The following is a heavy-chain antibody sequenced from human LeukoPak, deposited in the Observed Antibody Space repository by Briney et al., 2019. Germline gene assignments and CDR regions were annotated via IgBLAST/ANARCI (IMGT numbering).Heavy chain of an antibody. CDR3: ATLQDPFFWSGYSSFRYWFDP. Sequence: ASVKVSCKASGYTFTSYGISWVRQAPGQGLEWMGWISAYNGNTNYAQKLQGRVTMTTDTSTSTAYMELRSLRSDDTAVYDCATLQDPFFWSGYSSFRYWFDPWGQGTLVTVSS. CDR2: ISAYNGNT. V-gene: IGHV1-18*01. CDR1: GYTFTSYG. J-gene: IGHJ5*02. D-gene: IGHD3-3*01.